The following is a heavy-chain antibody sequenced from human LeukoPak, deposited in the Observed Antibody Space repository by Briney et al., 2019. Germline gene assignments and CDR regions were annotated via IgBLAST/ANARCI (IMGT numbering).Heavy chain of an antibody. V-gene: IGHV5-51*01. D-gene: IGHD1-7*01. CDR1: GYRFSDFW. Sequence: GESLKISCKASGYRFSDFWVGWARQVYGKSLEWMRIIQIADSETTYSPSFQGQVTISADTSLNTAHLQWSSLTASDTAIYYCARRMRRHWNSDLWSFDYWGQGTLVSVSS. CDR2: IQIADSET. J-gene: IGHJ4*02. CDR3: ARRMRRHWNSDLWSFDY.